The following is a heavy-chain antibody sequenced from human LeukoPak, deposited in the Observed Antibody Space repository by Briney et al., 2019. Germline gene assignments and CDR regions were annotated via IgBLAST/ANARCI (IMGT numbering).Heavy chain of an antibody. Sequence: PSQTLSLTCTVSGGSISSGSYYWSWIRQPAGKGLEWIGRIYTSGSTNYNPSLKSRVTISVDTSKNQFSLKLSSVTAADTAVYYCARGRARGNWFDPWGQGTLVTVSS. CDR1: GGSISSGSYY. V-gene: IGHV4-61*02. CDR3: ARGRARGNWFDP. D-gene: IGHD3-10*01. CDR2: IYTSGST. J-gene: IGHJ5*02.